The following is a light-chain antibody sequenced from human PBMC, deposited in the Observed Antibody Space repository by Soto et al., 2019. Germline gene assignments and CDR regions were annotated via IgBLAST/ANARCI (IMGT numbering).Light chain of an antibody. V-gene: IGLV8-61*01. CDR1: SRSVSTNYY. Sequence: QTVVTQEPSFSVSPGGTVTLTCDLLSRSVSTNYYPSWYQQTPGQAPRTLIYRTNTRSSGVPDRFSGSILGNKAALTITGAQADDESDYYCVLYMGSVPVFGGGTKLTVL. CDR3: VLYMGSVPV. CDR2: RTN. J-gene: IGLJ2*01.